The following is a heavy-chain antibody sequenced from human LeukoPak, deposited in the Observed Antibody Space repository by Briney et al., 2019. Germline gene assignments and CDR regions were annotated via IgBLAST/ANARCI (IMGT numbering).Heavy chain of an antibody. CDR3: VAQNSGVGNWFDP. D-gene: IGHD2-15*01. CDR2: INPYSGGT. J-gene: IGHJ5*02. Sequence: ASVKVSCKASGYTFTSYDINWVRQAPGQGLEWMGWINPYSGGTSYAQKFQGRVAMTRDTSISTAYMELSRLRSDDTAVYYCVAQNSGVGNWFDPWGQGTLVTVSS. CDR1: GYTFTSYD. V-gene: IGHV1-2*02.